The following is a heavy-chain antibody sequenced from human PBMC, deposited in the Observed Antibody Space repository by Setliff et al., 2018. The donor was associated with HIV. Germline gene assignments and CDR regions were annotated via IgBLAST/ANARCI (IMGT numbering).Heavy chain of an antibody. V-gene: IGHV4-59*07. CDR2: LYHSGSP. J-gene: IGHJ6*02. CDR3: ARPVSKYFYGMDV. CDR1: GDSIRSHS. Sequence: SDTLSLTCTVSGDSIRSHSCGWIRQPPGKGLEWIGTLYHSGSPISNSSLKSRVTISGDPSNNQLSLSLSSVTAADTAVYYCARPVSKYFYGMDVWGLGTTVTVSS.